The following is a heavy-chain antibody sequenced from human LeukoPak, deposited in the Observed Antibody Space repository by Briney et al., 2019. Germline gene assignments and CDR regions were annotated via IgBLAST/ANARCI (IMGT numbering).Heavy chain of an antibody. CDR1: GYSFADYY. CDR3: AANILVRDIINWFDP. J-gene: IGHJ5*02. Sequence: ASVKVSCKASGYSFADYYMHWVRQAPGQGLEWMGWIKPNSGDTRSAQKFQGRVIMTRDTSTGTAYMELSSLRYDDTAVYYCAANILVRDIINWFDPWGQGTLVTVSS. V-gene: IGHV1-2*02. CDR2: IKPNSGDT. D-gene: IGHD3-10*01.